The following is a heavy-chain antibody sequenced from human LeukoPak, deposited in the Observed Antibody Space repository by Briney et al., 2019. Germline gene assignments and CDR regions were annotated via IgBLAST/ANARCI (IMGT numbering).Heavy chain of an antibody. CDR2: ISGSGGST. CDR3: ATGYCSSTSCYRGAFDY. CDR1: GFTFSSYA. V-gene: IGHV3-23*01. J-gene: IGHJ4*02. D-gene: IGHD2-2*02. Sequence: PGGSLRLSCAASGFTFSSYAMSWVRQAPGKGLEWVSAISGSGGSTYYADSVKGRFTISRDNSKNTLSLQMNSLRAEDTAVYYCATGYCSSTSCYRGAFDYWGQGTLVTVSS.